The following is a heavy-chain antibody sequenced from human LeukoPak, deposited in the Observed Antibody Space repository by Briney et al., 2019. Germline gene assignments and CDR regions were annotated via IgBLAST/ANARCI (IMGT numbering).Heavy chain of an antibody. CDR1: GGSFSGYY. CDR3: ARRAQYYYGSGSYQNWFDP. J-gene: IGHJ5*02. Sequence: SETLSLTCAVYGGSFSGYYWSWIRQPPGKGLEWIGEINHSGSTNYNPSLKSRVTISVDTSKNQFSLKLSSVTAADTAVYCCARRAQYYYGSGSYQNWFDPWGQGTLVTVSS. V-gene: IGHV4-34*01. D-gene: IGHD3-10*01. CDR2: INHSGST.